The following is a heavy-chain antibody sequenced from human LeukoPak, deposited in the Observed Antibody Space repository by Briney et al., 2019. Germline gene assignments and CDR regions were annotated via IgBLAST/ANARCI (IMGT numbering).Heavy chain of an antibody. CDR3: ARRAAAADRGPNWFDP. J-gene: IGHJ5*02. Sequence: SETLSLTCTVSGYSISSGYYWSWIRQPPGKGLEWIGYIYYSGSTNYNPSLKSRVTISVDTSKNQFSLKLSSVTAADTAVYYCARRAAAADRGPNWFDPWGQGTLVTVSS. CDR2: IYYSGST. V-gene: IGHV4-61*01. CDR1: GYSISSGYY. D-gene: IGHD6-13*01.